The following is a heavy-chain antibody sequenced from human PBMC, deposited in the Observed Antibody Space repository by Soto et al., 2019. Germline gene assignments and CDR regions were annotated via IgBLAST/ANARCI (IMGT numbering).Heavy chain of an antibody. V-gene: IGHV3-21*01. CDR1: GFTFSSYS. CDR2: ISSSSSYI. CDR3: AIDITGGSYFSSAFDI. D-gene: IGHD1-20*01. J-gene: IGHJ3*02. Sequence: GGSLRLCCAASGFTFSSYSMNWVRQAPGKGLEWVSSISSSSSYIYYADSVKGRFTTSRDNAKNSLYLQMNSLRAEDTAVYYCAIDITGGSYFSSAFDICGQGTMVTVS.